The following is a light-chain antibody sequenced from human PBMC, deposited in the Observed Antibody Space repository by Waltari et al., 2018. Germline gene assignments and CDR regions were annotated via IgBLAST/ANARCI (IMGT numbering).Light chain of an antibody. Sequence: EIVMTQSPATLSVFPGERATLSYRASRGVGTFLFWYQQKPGQAPRLLIYAATIRVTGVPRRFSGSWSGTEFNLTISSVQSEDFAYYYCQHHDDWPPTFGGGTKVDI. CDR2: AAT. J-gene: IGKJ4*01. CDR1: RGVGTF. V-gene: IGKV3-15*01. CDR3: QHHDDWPPT.